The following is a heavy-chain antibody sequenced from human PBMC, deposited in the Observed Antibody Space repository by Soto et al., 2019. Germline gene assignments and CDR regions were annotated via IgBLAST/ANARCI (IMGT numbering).Heavy chain of an antibody. Sequence: GGSLRLSCISSGFTFRTYTMNWVRQAPGKGLEWVSGVRGFSPYTFYAESVKGRFTISRDNAKNSLYLQMNSLRAEDTAVYYCARDRGYDAHDYYYNAMDVWGQGTTVTVSS. CDR3: ARDRGYDAHDYYYNAMDV. D-gene: IGHD2-15*01. CDR2: VRGFSPYT. J-gene: IGHJ6*02. CDR1: GFTFRTYT. V-gene: IGHV3-21*01.